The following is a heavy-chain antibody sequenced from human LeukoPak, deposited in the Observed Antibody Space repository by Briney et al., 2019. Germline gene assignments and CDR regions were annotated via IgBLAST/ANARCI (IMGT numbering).Heavy chain of an antibody. J-gene: IGHJ5*02. Sequence: GASVKVSCKVSGYTLTELSMHWVRQAPGKGLEWMGGFDPEDGETIYAQKFQGRVTMTEDTSTDTAYMELSSLRSEDTAVYYCATGGLNDGYCSSTSCNWFDPWGQGTLVTVSS. CDR1: GYTLTELS. CDR3: ATGGLNDGYCSSTSCNWFDP. D-gene: IGHD2-2*01. CDR2: FDPEDGET. V-gene: IGHV1-24*01.